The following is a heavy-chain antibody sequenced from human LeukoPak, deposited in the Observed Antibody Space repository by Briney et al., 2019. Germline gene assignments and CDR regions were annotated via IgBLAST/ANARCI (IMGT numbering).Heavy chain of an antibody. J-gene: IGHJ4*02. V-gene: IGHV4-59*01. D-gene: IGHD3-22*01. CDR3: ARVSDDSSGYYHFDY. CDR1: GGSISSYY. Sequence: SETLSLTCTVSGGSISSYYWSCIRQPPGKGLEWIGDIYYSGSTNYNPSLKSRVTISVDTSKNQFSLKLSSVTAADTAVYYCARVSDDSSGYYHFDYWGQGTLVTVSS. CDR2: IYYSGST.